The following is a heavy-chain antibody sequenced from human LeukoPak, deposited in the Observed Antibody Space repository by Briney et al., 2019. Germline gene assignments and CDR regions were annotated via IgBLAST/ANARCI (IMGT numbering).Heavy chain of an antibody. CDR2: FHVEEAKT. V-gene: IGHV1-24*01. CDR1: GDTLAEVS. D-gene: IGHD3-16*01. CDR3: ATDLRLGAMDV. Sequence: GASVKVSCKVSGDTLAEVSIHWVRQAGGEGLAGMGGFHVEEAKTVNAQKVQGRVTMTEDTSTDTAYMELSGLTSEDTAVYYCATDLRLGAMDVWGQGNRGTVS. J-gene: IGHJ6*02.